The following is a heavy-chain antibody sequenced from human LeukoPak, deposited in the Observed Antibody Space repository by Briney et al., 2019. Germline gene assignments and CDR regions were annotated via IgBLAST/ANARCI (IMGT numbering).Heavy chain of an antibody. V-gene: IGHV3-66*01. D-gene: IGHD6-13*01. Sequence: AGSLRLSSATSAYTVSGYSMGWVRQAPGKGLEWVSLIHSGGTTSYADSVKGRFTFSRDNSKNTPSLQMNSLRAEDTAVYYCARYSFEPGIAAAGAFDYWGQGTLVTVSS. CDR1: AYTVSGYS. CDR3: ARYSFEPGIAAAGAFDY. J-gene: IGHJ4*02. CDR2: IHSGGTT.